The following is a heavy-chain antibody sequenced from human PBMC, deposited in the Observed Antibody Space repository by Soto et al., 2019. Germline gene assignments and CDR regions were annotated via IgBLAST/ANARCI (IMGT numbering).Heavy chain of an antibody. CDR3: ARDDIKHIVVVTAEDYGMDV. Sequence: ASVKVSCKASGGTFSSYTISWVRQAPGQGLEWMGGIIPIFGTANYAQKFQGRVTITADESTSTAYMELSSLRSEDTAVYYCARDDIKHIVVVTAEDYGMDVWGQGTTVTVSS. CDR2: IIPIFGTA. J-gene: IGHJ6*02. CDR1: GGTFSSYT. D-gene: IGHD2-21*02. V-gene: IGHV1-69*13.